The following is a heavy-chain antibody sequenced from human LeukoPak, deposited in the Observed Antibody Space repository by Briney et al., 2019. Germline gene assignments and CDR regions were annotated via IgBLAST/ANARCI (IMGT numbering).Heavy chain of an antibody. CDR1: GGSISSSNYY. CDR2: IYYSGRT. J-gene: IGHJ2*01. V-gene: IGHV4-39*01. D-gene: IGHD7-27*01. CDR3: ARHFSPPGALYWYFDL. Sequence: PSETLSLTCTVSGGSISSSNYYWGWIRQPPGKGLEWIGNIYYSGRTYYNPPLKSRVTIFVDTSKNQFSLKLSSVTAADTTVYYCARHFSPPGALYWYFDLWGRGTLVTVSS.